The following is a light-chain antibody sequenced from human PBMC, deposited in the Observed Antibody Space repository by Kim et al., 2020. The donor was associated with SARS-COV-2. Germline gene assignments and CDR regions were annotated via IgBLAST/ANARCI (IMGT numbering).Light chain of an antibody. J-gene: IGKJ1*01. CDR2: GAS. V-gene: IGKV3-20*01. CDR1: QTVSSSY. CDR3: QQYDSPPWT. Sequence: SPGERATPSCRASQTVSSSYIAWYQQKPGQAPRLLIYGASSGATGIPDRFRGSGSGTDFTLTISRLEPEDFAVYYCQQYDSPPWTFGQGTKVDIK.